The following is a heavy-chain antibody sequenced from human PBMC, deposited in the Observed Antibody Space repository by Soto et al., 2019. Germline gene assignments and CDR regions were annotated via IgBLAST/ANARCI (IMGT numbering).Heavy chain of an antibody. V-gene: IGHV3-9*01. CDR1: GFTFDNYA. Sequence: VQLVESGGGLVQPGRSLRLSCAASGFTFDNYAMHWVRQAPGKGLEWVSSISWNSGNTDYAGSVKGRFIISRDSAKNSLYLQMNSLRAEDTALYYCARSPQYCSSTNCRAYFDCWGQGTLVTVSS. CDR2: ISWNSGNT. D-gene: IGHD2-2*01. J-gene: IGHJ4*02. CDR3: ARSPQYCSSTNCRAYFDC.